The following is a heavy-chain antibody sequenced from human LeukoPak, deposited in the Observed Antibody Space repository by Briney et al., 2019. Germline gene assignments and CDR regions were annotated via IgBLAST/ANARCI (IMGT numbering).Heavy chain of an antibody. J-gene: IGHJ4*02. V-gene: IGHV3-23*01. CDR3: AKDLYYYDSSTPLGY. D-gene: IGHD3-22*01. Sequence: PGGSLRLSCAASGFTFSSYAMSWVRQAPGKGLEWVSTISGTGGSTYYADSVKGRFTISRDNSKNTLYLQMNSLRAEDTAVYYCAKDLYYYDSSTPLGYWGQGTLVTVSS. CDR2: ISGTGGST. CDR1: GFTFSSYA.